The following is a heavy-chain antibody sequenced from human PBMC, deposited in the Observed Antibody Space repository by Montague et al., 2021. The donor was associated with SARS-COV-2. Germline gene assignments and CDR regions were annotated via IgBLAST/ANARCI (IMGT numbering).Heavy chain of an antibody. D-gene: IGHD3-22*01. V-gene: IGHV4-39*07. CDR2: IYYTGSS. CDR1: GASISSSDHY. J-gene: IGHJ4*02. Sequence: SETLSLTCTVSGASISSSDHYWGWIRQPPGKGLEWIGSIYYTGSSYYTPSLTSRLTISVDTSKYQFSLELTSVTAADTAMYYCARAGGFDNGGYVGRVRTYDFDCWGQGPLVTVSS. CDR3: ARAGGFDNGGYVGRVRTYDFDC.